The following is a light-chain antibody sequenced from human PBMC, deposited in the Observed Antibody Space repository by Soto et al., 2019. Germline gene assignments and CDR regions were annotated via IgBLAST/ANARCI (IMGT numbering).Light chain of an antibody. Sequence: ENVLTQSPGTLSLSPGERATLSCRASQSVSSSYLAWYQQKPGQAPRLLVYGTSRRATGIPDRFSGSGSGTDFTLTISRLEPEDFAVYYCQQYGRSWTFGQGTKVEIK. CDR2: GTS. CDR1: QSVSSSY. CDR3: QQYGRSWT. J-gene: IGKJ1*01. V-gene: IGKV3-20*01.